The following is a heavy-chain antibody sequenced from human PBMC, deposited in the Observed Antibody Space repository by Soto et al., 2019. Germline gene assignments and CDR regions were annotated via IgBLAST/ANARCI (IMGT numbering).Heavy chain of an antibody. CDR2: INYRGTT. Sequence: QVQLQESGPRLVKPSQTLSLTCTVSGGPIINGDSYLNWIRQHPEKGLEWMRYINYRGTTNYNPALKTPILISIDTSKNQFTLRLTAVTAADTAVYYCARDAPGVAPYWGQGTLVTVSS. CDR3: ARDAPGVAPY. J-gene: IGHJ4*02. D-gene: IGHD2-15*01. V-gene: IGHV4-31*01. CDR1: GGPIINGDSY.